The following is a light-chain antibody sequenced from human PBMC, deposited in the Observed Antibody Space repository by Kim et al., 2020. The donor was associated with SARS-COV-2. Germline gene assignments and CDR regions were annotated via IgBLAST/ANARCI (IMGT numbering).Light chain of an antibody. V-gene: IGKV1-5*03. CDR2: KAS. CDR1: QSINSW. J-gene: IGKJ1*01. Sequence: DIQMTQSPSTLSASVGDRVTITCRASQSINSWLAWYQQKPGKAPKLLIYKASSLESGVASRFSGSGSGTEFTLTISSLQPDDFATYYCQQYKSYVWTFGQGTKVDI. CDR3: QQYKSYVWT.